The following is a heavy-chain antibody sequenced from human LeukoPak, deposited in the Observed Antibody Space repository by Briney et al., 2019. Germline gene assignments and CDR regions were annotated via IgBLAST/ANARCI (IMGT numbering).Heavy chain of an antibody. J-gene: IGHJ6*03. Sequence: SETLSLTCTVSGYSISSGYYWGWIRQPPGKGLEWIGSIYHSGSTYYNPSLKSRVTISVDTSKNQFSLKLSSVTAADTAVYFCAGSLRLYYYYYYYLDVWGKGTTVSVSS. CDR3: AGSLRLYYYYYYYLDV. CDR2: IYHSGST. D-gene: IGHD3-16*01. CDR1: GYSISSGYY. V-gene: IGHV4-38-2*02.